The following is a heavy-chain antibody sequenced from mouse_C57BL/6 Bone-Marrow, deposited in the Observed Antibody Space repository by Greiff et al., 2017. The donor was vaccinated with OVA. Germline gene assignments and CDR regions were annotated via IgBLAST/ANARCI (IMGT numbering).Heavy chain of an antibody. D-gene: IGHD2-10*01. CDR3: ASESLLEYAMDY. CDR1: GYTFTDHT. Sequence: QVQLQQSDAELVKPGASVKISCKVSGYTFTDHTIHWMKQRPEQGLEWIGYISPRDGSTKYNEKLKGKATLTADKSSSTAYMQLNSLTSEDYAVYFCASESLLEYAMDYWGQGTSVTVSS. J-gene: IGHJ4*01. CDR2: ISPRDGST. V-gene: IGHV1-78*01.